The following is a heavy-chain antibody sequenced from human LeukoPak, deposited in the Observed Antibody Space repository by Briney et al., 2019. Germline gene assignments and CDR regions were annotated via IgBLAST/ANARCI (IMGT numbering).Heavy chain of an antibody. CDR3: ARAGTESRWGLPRADYYYMDV. CDR1: GYTFTSYD. CDR2: MNPNSGNT. J-gene: IGHJ6*03. Sequence: VSVKVSCKASGYTFTSYDINWVRQATGQGLEWMGWMNPNSGNTGYAQKFQGRVTMTRNTSISTAYMELSNLRSDDTAVYYCARAGTESRWGLPRADYYYMDVWAKGTTVTVS. D-gene: IGHD1-26*01. V-gene: IGHV1-8*01.